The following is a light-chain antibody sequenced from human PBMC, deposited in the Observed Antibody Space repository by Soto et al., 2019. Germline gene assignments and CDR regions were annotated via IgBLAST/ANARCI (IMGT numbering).Light chain of an antibody. J-gene: IGLJ1*01. CDR2: EDS. CDR3: CSHSGTTTYV. Sequence: QSALTQPASVSGSPGQSITISCTGTSSDVGSYDLVSWYQQHPGRAPKLMIYEDSKRPSGVSDRFSGSKSGNTASLTISGLQAEDEADYYCCSHSGTTTYVFGAGTKVTVL. V-gene: IGLV2-23*01. CDR1: SSDVGSYDL.